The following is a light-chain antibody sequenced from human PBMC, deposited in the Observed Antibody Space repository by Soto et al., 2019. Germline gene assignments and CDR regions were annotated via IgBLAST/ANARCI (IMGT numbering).Light chain of an antibody. CDR2: DVS. CDR1: SSDVGGYNY. J-gene: IGLJ2*01. CDR3: SSYTSSSTSYVV. V-gene: IGLV2-14*01. Sequence: QSALTQPASVSGSPGQSITISCTGTSSDVGGYNYVSWYQQHPGKAPKLMIYDVSNRPSGVSNRFSGSKSGNTASLTISGLQAEDEADYYCSSYTSSSTSYVVFGGGTKDTVL.